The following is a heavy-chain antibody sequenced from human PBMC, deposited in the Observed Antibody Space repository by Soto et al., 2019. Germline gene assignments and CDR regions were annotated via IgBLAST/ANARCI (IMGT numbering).Heavy chain of an antibody. D-gene: IGHD3-10*01. J-gene: IGHJ4*01. CDR3: ARDSGYGSGGSVKHYLDY. V-gene: IGHV3-7*01. CDR1: GFTFGSYW. Sequence: LRLSCAASGFTFGSYWMSWVRQVPGKGLEWLGTIKRDSTEKKYVASVKGRFTMSRDNAQNSLYLQMDSLRAEDTVVYYCARDSGYGSGGSVKHYLDYWGHGTLVTVSS. CDR2: IKRDSTEK.